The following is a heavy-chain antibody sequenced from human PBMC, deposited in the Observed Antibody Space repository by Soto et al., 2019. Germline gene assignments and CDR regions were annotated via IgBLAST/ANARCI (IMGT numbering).Heavy chain of an antibody. CDR2: INHSGST. V-gene: IGHV4-34*01. D-gene: IGHD3-16*02. CDR1: GGSFSGYY. J-gene: IGHJ4*02. Sequence: SETLSLTCAVYGGSFSGYYWSWIRQPPGKGLEWIGEINHSGSTNYNPSLKSRVTISVDTSKNQFSLKLSSVTAADTAVYYCARGTSAWARITFGGVIASMYYFDYWGQGTLVTVSS. CDR3: ARGTSAWARITFGGVIASMYYFDY.